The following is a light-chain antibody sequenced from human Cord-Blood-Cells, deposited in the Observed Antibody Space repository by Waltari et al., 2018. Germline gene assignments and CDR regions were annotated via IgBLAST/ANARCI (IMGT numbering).Light chain of an antibody. J-gene: IGKJ3*01. CDR1: QSISSY. V-gene: IGKV1-39*01. Sequence: DIQMTQSPSSLSASVGHRVTITCRASQSISSYLNWYQQKPGKAPKLLIYAASSLQSGVPSSFSGSGSGTDFTLTISSLQPEDFATYYCQQSYSTPFTFGPGTKVDIK. CDR3: QQSYSTPFT. CDR2: AAS.